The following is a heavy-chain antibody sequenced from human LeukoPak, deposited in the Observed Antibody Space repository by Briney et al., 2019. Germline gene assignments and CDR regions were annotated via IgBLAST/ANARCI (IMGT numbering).Heavy chain of an antibody. D-gene: IGHD6-19*01. CDR1: GGTFSSYA. V-gene: IGHV1-69*05. CDR2: IIPIFGTA. Sequence: EASVKVSCKASGGTFSSYAISWVRQAPGQGLEWMGRIIPIFGTANYAQKFQGRVTITTDESTSTAYMELSSLRSEDTAVYYCASGSAQIAVAGTMDYYYYYMDVWSKGTTVTVSS. CDR3: ASGSAQIAVAGTMDYYYYYMDV. J-gene: IGHJ6*03.